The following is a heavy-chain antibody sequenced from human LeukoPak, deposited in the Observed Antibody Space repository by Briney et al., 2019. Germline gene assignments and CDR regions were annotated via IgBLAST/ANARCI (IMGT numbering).Heavy chain of an antibody. CDR3: IRGGIQVSGIDAFDI. J-gene: IGHJ3*02. Sequence: GGSLRLSCAASGFTFSSYDMPWVRQAPGRGLEWVSAIGIAGDTYYPDSVKGRFTISRENAKNSMYLQMNSLKDGDTAVYYCIRGGIQVSGIDAFDIWGQGTMVTVSS. V-gene: IGHV3-13*01. D-gene: IGHD5/OR15-5a*01. CDR1: GFTFSSYD. CDR2: IGIAGDT.